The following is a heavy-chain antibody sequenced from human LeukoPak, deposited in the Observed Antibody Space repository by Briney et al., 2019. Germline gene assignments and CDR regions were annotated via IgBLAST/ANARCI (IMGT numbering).Heavy chain of an antibody. CDR1: GYTFTAHY. J-gene: IGHJ4*02. D-gene: IGHD1-20*01. CDR3: ARGLGLTGTTRGYLDY. CDR2: INPNSVAT. Sequence: GASVKVSCKASGYTFTAHYMHWVRQAPGQGLEWMGWINPNSVATEYTQKFQGRVTMTRDTSSSTPYMELSRMPSDDTAVYYCARGLGLTGTTRGYLDYWGQGTLVTVSS. V-gene: IGHV1-2*02.